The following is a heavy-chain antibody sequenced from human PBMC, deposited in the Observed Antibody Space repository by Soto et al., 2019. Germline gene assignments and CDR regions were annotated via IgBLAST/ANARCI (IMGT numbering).Heavy chain of an antibody. V-gene: IGHV3-23*01. J-gene: IGHJ4*02. CDR3: ARRHSSSWSPTLGSYYFDY. CDR1: GFTFSSYA. CDR2: ISGSGGST. D-gene: IGHD6-13*01. Sequence: PGGSLRLSCAASGFTFSSYAMSWVRQAPGKGLEWVSAISGSGGSTYYADSVKGRFTISRDNSKNTLYLQMNSLRAEDTAVYYCARRHSSSWSPTLGSYYFDYWGQGTLVTVSS.